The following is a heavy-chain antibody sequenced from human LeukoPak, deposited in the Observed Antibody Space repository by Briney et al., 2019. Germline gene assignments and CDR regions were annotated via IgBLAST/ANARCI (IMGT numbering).Heavy chain of an antibody. V-gene: IGHV4-34*09. CDR3: ARGSDFWSADY. J-gene: IGHJ4*02. D-gene: IGHD3-3*01. CDR1: GGSFIGYD. CDR2: IYYSEST. Sequence: TLSLTCAVYGGSFIGYDWTWIRQPPGKGLEWIGYIYYSESTYYNPSLKSRVNTSVDTSKNQFSLRLSSVTAADTAVYYCARGSDFWSADYWGQGTLVTVSS.